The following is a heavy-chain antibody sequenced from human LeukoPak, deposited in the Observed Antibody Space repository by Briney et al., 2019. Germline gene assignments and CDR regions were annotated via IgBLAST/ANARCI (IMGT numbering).Heavy chain of an antibody. CDR2: MSPNSGNT. D-gene: IGHD5-12*01. Sequence: ASVKVSCKASGYSFSNNDINWVRQTTGQGLEWMGWMSPNSGNTGYAQKFQGRITMTKNTSISTAYMELSSLRSEDTAVYYYARDQSRGYGFDYWGQGTLVTVSS. CDR1: GYSFSNND. J-gene: IGHJ4*02. V-gene: IGHV1-8*01. CDR3: ARDQSRGYGFDY.